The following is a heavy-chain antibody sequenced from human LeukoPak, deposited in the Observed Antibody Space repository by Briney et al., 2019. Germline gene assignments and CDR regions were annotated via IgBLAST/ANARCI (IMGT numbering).Heavy chain of an antibody. CDR1: GFTFSSYG. Sequence: GGSLRLSCAASGFTFSSYGMSWVRLAPGKGLEWVSGISDSGGSKYYADSVKGRFTISRDNSKNTLYLQMNSLRAEDTAVYYCARRPGSWFYFDYWGQGILVTVSS. CDR2: ISDSGGSK. V-gene: IGHV3-23*01. D-gene: IGHD6-13*01. CDR3: ARRPGSWFYFDY. J-gene: IGHJ4*02.